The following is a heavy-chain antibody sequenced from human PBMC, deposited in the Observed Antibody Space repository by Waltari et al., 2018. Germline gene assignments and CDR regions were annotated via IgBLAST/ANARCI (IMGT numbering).Heavy chain of an antibody. D-gene: IGHD1-1*01. CDR1: GEPFSGYH. V-gene: IGHV4-34*01. Sequence: QVQLQQWGAGLLKPSETLSLTCAVYGEPFSGYHWTWIRQTPGKGLEWIGEVNHSGRTNYNPSLKSRGAMSVDTSKNQFSLKVRSVTAADTAVYYCARRTGTIDYWGQGTLVTVSS. CDR2: VNHSGRT. CDR3: ARRTGTIDY. J-gene: IGHJ4*02.